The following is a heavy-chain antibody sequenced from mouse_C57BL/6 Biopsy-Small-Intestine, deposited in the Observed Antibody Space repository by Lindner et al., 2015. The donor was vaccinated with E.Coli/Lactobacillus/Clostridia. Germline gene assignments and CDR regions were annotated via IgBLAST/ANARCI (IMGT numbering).Heavy chain of an antibody. Sequence: VQLQESGAEVVRPGTSVKMSCKTSGYTFTNYWIGWTKQRPGQGLEWIGVINPGSGGTNYNEKFKGKATLTADKSSSTAYMHLSSLTSEDSAVYFCARFTTVLDYWGQGTTLTVSS. D-gene: IGHD1-1*01. CDR3: ARFTTVLDY. CDR2: INPGSGGT. V-gene: IGHV1-54*01. J-gene: IGHJ2*01. CDR1: GYTFTNYW.